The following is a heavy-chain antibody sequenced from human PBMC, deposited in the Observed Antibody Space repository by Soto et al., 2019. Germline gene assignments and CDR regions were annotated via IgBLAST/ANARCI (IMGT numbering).Heavy chain of an antibody. CDR2: ISAYNGNT. CDR3: ARDAAANWGPGYYGMDV. V-gene: IGHV1-18*01. CDR1: GYTFTSYG. J-gene: IGHJ6*02. D-gene: IGHD7-27*01. Sequence: QVQLVQSGAEVKKPGASVKVSCKASGYTFTSYGISWVRQAPGQGLEWMGWISAYNGNTNYAQKLQGRVTMTTDTATSTAEMELRSLRSDDTAVYDCARDAAANWGPGYYGMDVWGQGTPVTVSS.